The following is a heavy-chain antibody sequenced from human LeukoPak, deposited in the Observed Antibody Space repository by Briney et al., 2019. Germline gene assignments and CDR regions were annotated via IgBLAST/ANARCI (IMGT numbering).Heavy chain of an antibody. D-gene: IGHD3-22*01. Sequence: SETLSLTCAVYGGSFSGYYWSWIRQPPGKGLEWIGYIYYSGSTNYNPSLKSRVTISVDTSKNQFSLKLSSVTAADTAVYYCARGEYYDSSGTAWGQGTLVTVSS. V-gene: IGHV4-59*01. CDR3: ARGEYYDSSGTA. CDR1: GGSFSGYY. CDR2: IYYSGST. J-gene: IGHJ4*02.